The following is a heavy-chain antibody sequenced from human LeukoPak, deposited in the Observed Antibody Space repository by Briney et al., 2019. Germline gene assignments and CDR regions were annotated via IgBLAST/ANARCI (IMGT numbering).Heavy chain of an antibody. CDR2: INPNSGGT. Sequence: ASVKVSCKASGYTFTGYYMHWVRQAPGQGLEWMGWINPNSGGTNYAQKFQGRVTMTRDTSISTAYMELSRLRFDDTAVYYCARAGTITMVRGVIITDYYYYMDVWGKGTTVTISS. J-gene: IGHJ6*03. V-gene: IGHV1-2*02. D-gene: IGHD3-10*01. CDR3: ARAGTITMVRGVIITDYYYYMDV. CDR1: GYTFTGYY.